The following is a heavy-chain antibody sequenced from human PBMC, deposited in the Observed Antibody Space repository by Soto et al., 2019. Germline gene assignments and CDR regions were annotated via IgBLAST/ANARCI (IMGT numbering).Heavy chain of an antibody. CDR3: TIYIEVLPGAYPQYAIEV. Sequence: GASVKVSCKTSGYTFNRYAISWVRQAPGQGLEWVAWINTYNGETYNAEKVQGRVTMTRDTSTNTASMELRSLRSDDTAVYYCTIYIEVLPGAYPQYAIEVWGQGTMVTVSS. V-gene: IGHV1-18*04. CDR2: INTYNGET. CDR1: GYTFNRYA. J-gene: IGHJ3*01. D-gene: IGHD2-2*01.